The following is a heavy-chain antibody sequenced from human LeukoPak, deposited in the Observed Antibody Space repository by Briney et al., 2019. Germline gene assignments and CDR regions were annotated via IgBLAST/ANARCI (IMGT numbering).Heavy chain of an antibody. CDR1: GYTFTDYF. Sequence: GASVKVSCKASGYTFTDYFMHWVRQAPGQGLEWMAWINPNSGGTNYAQKFQGRVTMTRYTSISTAYMELSRLRSDDTAVYYCARDYRDYFDYWGQGTLVTVSS. D-gene: IGHD1-14*01. CDR2: INPNSGGT. V-gene: IGHV1-2*02. J-gene: IGHJ4*02. CDR3: ARDYRDYFDY.